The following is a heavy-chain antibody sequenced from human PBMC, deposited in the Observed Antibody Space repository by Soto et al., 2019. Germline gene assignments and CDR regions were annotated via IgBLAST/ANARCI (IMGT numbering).Heavy chain of an antibody. CDR2: IVVDSNTA. D-gene: IGHD1-26*01. CDR3: ARAIKRWEVNYYFAF. CDR1: GSTFNNFA. J-gene: IGHJ4*02. V-gene: IGHV1-69*06. Sequence: QVVLLQSGAEVKEPGSSVRVSCQVSGSTFNNFAFSWVRQAPGHGPEWMGGIVVDSNTAEYSQRFQDRVTITADTATDTLYMELGSLTFEDPAVYYCARAIKRWEVNYYFAFWGQGTLVTVAS.